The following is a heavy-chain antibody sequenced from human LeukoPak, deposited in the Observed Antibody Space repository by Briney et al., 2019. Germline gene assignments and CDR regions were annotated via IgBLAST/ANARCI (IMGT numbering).Heavy chain of an antibody. CDR1: GYTFTSYG. D-gene: IGHD6-19*01. Sequence: ASVKVSCKASGYTFTSYGISWVRQAPGQGLEWMGWISAYNGITNYAQKLQGRVTMTTDTSTSTAYMELRSLRSDDTAVCYCARYQIAVQEFDPWGQGTLVTVSS. V-gene: IGHV1-18*01. CDR2: ISAYNGIT. CDR3: ARYQIAVQEFDP. J-gene: IGHJ5*02.